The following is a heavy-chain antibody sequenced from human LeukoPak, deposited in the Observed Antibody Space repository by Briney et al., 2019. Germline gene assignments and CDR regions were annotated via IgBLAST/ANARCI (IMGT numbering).Heavy chain of an antibody. J-gene: IGHJ5*02. Sequence: SETLSLACAVYGGSFSGYYWSWIRQPPGKGLEWIGEINHSGSTNYNPSLKSRVTISVDTSKNQFSLKLSSVTAADPAVYYCARGHPTYYDFWSAQGWFDPWGQGTLVTVSS. D-gene: IGHD3-3*01. CDR3: ARGHPTYYDFWSAQGWFDP. CDR2: INHSGST. V-gene: IGHV4-34*01. CDR1: GGSFSGYY.